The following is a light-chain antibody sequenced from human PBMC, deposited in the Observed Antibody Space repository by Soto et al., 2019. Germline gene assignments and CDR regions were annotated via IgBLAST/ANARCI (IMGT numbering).Light chain of an antibody. J-gene: IGKJ1*01. CDR3: QESYSPRWWK. CDR2: GAS. CDR1: QSINTY. V-gene: IGKV1-39*01. Sequence: DIQMTQSPSSLSASVGDRVTLTCQTSQSINTYLTWYQQKTGKAPKLLIYGASSLQSGVPSRFSGSGSGTDVTIPISSREPEDVATYYCQESYSPRWWKCGQGTKVEIK.